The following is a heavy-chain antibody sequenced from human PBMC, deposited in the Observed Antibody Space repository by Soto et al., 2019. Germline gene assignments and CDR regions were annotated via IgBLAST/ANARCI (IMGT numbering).Heavy chain of an antibody. CDR1: RYTFTSYT. CDR3: ARGIATGQLDP. J-gene: IGHJ5*02. Sequence: ASVKVSCKASRYTFTSYTMNWVRQAPGQRLEWMGWINPDNGNTKSSQKFQDRVIITRDTSASTAYMDLSSLRSEDTAVYYCARGIATGQLDPWGQGTLVTVSS. V-gene: IGHV1-3*01. D-gene: IGHD2-15*01. CDR2: INPDNGNT.